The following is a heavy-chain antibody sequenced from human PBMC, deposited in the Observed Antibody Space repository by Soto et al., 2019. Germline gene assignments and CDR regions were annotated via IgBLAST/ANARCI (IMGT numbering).Heavy chain of an antibody. CDR1: GYTFTSYG. J-gene: IGHJ6*02. CDR2: ISAYNGNT. CDR3: ARDQGGELPYYYYGMDV. D-gene: IGHD1-7*01. V-gene: IGHV1-18*04. Sequence: DSVKGSCKASGYTFTSYGISCVRQAPGQGLDWMGWISAYNGNTNYAQKLQGRVTMTTDTSTSTAYMELRSLRSDDTAVYYCARDQGGELPYYYYGMDVWGQGTTVTVSS.